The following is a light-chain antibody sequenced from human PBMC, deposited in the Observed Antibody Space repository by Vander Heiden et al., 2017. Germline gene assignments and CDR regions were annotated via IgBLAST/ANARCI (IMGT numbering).Light chain of an antibody. Sequence: QSALTQPASVSGSPGQSITLSCTGTSSDVGSYNLVPWYQQHPGKAPKLMIYEGTKRPSGVSNRFAGSKSGNTAFLTISGLQAEDEADYYCCSYAGTSTYVFGTGTKVTVL. CDR1: SSDVGSYNL. CDR2: EGT. J-gene: IGLJ1*01. V-gene: IGLV2-23*01. CDR3: CSYAGTSTYV.